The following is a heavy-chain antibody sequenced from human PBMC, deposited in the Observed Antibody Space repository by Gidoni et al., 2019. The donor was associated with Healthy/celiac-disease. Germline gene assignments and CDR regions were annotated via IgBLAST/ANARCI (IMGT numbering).Heavy chain of an antibody. D-gene: IGHD3-3*01. Sequence: QVQLQESGPGLVKPSETLSLTCTVSGGSISRYYWSWIRQPAGKGLEWIGRIYTSGSTNYNPSLKSRVTMSVDTSKNQFSLKLSSVTAADTAVYYCATQTYYDFWSGYGGWFDPWGQGTLVTVSS. CDR3: ATQTYYDFWSGYGGWFDP. V-gene: IGHV4-4*07. CDR1: GGSISRYY. CDR2: IYTSGST. J-gene: IGHJ5*02.